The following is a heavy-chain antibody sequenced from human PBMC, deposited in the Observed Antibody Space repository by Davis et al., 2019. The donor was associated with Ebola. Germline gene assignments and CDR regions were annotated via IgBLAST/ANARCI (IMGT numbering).Heavy chain of an antibody. V-gene: IGHV3-74*01. J-gene: IGHJ4*02. CDR1: GFTFSSYT. CDR2: LNGDASNK. CDR3: VREGYWSLDY. Sequence: GESLKISCAASGFTFSSYTMNWVRQAPGKGLVWVSRLNGDASNKAYADSVKGRFTISRDNAKSTLHLQMNSLRLDDTAVYYCVREGYWSLDYWGQGTLVTVSS. D-gene: IGHD1-1*01.